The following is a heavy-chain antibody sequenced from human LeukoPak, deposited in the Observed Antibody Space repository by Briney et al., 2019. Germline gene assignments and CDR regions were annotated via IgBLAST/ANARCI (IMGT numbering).Heavy chain of an antibody. CDR2: ISASGGST. J-gene: IGHJ3*02. CDR1: GFTFSSYA. D-gene: IGHD3-22*01. CDR3: AKDRYYDSSVSFAFDI. V-gene: IGHV3-23*01. Sequence: GGSLRLSCAASGFTFSSYAMTWVRQAPGKGLEWVSGISASGGSTYYADSVKGRFTISRDNFNNTLYLQMNSLRADDTAVYYCAKDRYYDSSVSFAFDIWGQGTMVTVSS.